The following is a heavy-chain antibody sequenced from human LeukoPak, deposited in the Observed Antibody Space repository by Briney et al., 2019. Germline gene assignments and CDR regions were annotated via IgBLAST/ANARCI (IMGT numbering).Heavy chain of an antibody. CDR3: ARRGGDDYSNYYYYYMDV. Sequence: SETLSLTCTVPGGSISSYYWSWIRQPPGKGLEWIGYIYYSGSTNYNPSLKSRVTISVDTSKNQFSLKLSSVTAADTAVYYCARRGGDDYSNYYYYYMDVWGKGTTVTVSS. J-gene: IGHJ6*03. D-gene: IGHD4-11*01. CDR2: IYYSGST. CDR1: GGSISSYY. V-gene: IGHV4-59*01.